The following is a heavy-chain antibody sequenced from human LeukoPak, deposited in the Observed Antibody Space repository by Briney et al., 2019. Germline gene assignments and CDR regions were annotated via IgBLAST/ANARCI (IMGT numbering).Heavy chain of an antibody. CDR1: GGSFIGYY. CDR3: ARGLDYYDSSGYRLPALRY. Sequence: SETLSLTCAVYGGSFIGYYGSWIRQPPGKGLEWIGEINHSGSTSYNSSLKSRVTISVDTSKNQFSLKLTSVTAADTAVYYCARGLDYYDSSGYRLPALRYWGQDTVVTLSS. J-gene: IGHJ1*01. D-gene: IGHD3-22*01. CDR2: INHSGST. V-gene: IGHV4-34*01.